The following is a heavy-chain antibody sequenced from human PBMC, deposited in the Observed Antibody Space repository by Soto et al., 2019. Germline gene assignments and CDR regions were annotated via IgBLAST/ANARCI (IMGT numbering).Heavy chain of an antibody. CDR2: IYPRDSDT. CDR1: GDSFTNYW. Sequence: GESLKISCKASGDSFTNYWIGWVRQMPGKGLEWMGVIYPRDSDTKYSPSFQGQVTISADKSTSTAYLQWSSLKASDSAIYYCARRVLRETHFDYWGQGTLVTVSS. CDR3: ARRVLRETHFDY. D-gene: IGHD3-10*02. J-gene: IGHJ4*02. V-gene: IGHV5-51*01.